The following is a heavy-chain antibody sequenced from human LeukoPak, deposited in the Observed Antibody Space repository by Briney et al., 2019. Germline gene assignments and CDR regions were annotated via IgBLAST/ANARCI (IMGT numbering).Heavy chain of an antibody. D-gene: IGHD3-22*01. CDR2: IYHSGTT. Sequence: SETLSLTCAVSGGSIDSRNWWTWVRQPPGEGREWIGEIYHSGTTNYNPSLKSRVTLSVDKSKNQFSLELSSVTAADTAVYYCSYYDSSGYYYVYPNWGQGTLVTVSS. V-gene: IGHV4-4*02. CDR1: GGSIDSRNW. J-gene: IGHJ4*02. CDR3: SYYDSSGYYYVYPN.